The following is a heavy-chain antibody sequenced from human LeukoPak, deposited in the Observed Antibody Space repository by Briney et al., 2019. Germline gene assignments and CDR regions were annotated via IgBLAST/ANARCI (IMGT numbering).Heavy chain of an antibody. CDR1: GYIFTSYD. CDR2: VNPDSGNT. V-gene: IGHV1-8*01. Sequence: ASVKVSCKASGYIFTSYDINWVRHATGQGLEWMGWVNPDSGNTGYAQKFQGRVTMTRNTSISTVYMELSSLRFEDTAVYYCARRGVVVNYYFYGMDVWGQGTTVTVSS. J-gene: IGHJ6*02. CDR3: ARRGVVVNYYFYGMDV. D-gene: IGHD2-21*01.